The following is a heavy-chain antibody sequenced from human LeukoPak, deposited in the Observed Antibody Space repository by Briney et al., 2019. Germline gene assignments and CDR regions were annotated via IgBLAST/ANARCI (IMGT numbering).Heavy chain of an antibody. CDR3: ARGDPAQHGTSPFYFDY. CDR2: VNPNHGRT. Sequence: ASVKVSCKASRYTFSDYFIHWVRQAPGQGLEWMGWVNPNHGRTNYAQKFQGRVTMTRDTSISTAYMELTSLRSDDTALYFCARGDPAQHGTSPFYFDYWGQGTLVTVSS. J-gene: IGHJ4*02. D-gene: IGHD2-2*01. CDR1: RYTFSDYF. V-gene: IGHV1-2*02.